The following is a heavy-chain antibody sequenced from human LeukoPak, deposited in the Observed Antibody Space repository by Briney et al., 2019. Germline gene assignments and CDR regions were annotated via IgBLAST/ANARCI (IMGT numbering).Heavy chain of an antibody. CDR1: RFTLSTYW. Sequence: GSLRLSRAASRFTLSTYWMSWVRQTPGKGLEWVAHIKQDGSQEYYVDSVKGRFTISRDSAKNSLYLQMNSLRAEDTAVYYCARGANYGDIEYYYYYGMDVRGQGTTVTVSS. CDR2: IKQDGSQE. V-gene: IGHV3-7*03. CDR3: ARGANYGDIEYYYYYGMDV. D-gene: IGHD4-17*01. J-gene: IGHJ6*02.